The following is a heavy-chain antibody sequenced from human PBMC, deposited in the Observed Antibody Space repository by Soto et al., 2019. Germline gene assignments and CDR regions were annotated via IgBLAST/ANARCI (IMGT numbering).Heavy chain of an antibody. CDR1: GYTFPNYG. J-gene: IGHJ4*02. CDR2: ISAFNGKT. D-gene: IGHD5-12*01. V-gene: IGHV1-18*01. CDR3: ARGQGDNGYDLQIDH. Sequence: ASVKVCCKASGYTFPNYGINWLRQAPGQGLEWMGWISAFNGKTIYAQRFQGKFTMTTDTSATIAYMALRSLESDDTAVYYCARGQGDNGYDLQIDHWGQGTLVTVSS.